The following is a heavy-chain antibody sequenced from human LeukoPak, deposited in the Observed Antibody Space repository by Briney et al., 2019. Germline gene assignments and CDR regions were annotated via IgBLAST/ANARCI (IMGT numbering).Heavy chain of an antibody. CDR3: AKRIVPAANYYYYGMDV. D-gene: IGHD2-2*01. V-gene: IGHV7-4-1*02. CDR1: GYTFTSYG. Sequence: ASVKVSCKASGYTFTSYGISWVRQAPGQGLEWMGWINTNTGNPTYAQGFTGRFVFSLDTSVSTAYLQISSLKAEDTAVYYCAKRIVPAANYYYYGMDVWGQGTTVTVSS. CDR2: INTNTGNP. J-gene: IGHJ6*02.